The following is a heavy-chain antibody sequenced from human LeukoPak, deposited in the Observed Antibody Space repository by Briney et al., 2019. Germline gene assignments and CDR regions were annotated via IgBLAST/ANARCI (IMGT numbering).Heavy chain of an antibody. D-gene: IGHD5-12*01. J-gene: IGHJ4*02. CDR1: GFTFSNYW. CDR3: VRDGGVSGYDLLDY. V-gene: IGHV3-7*01. CDR2: INQDGSEE. Sequence: PGGSLRLSCAASGFTFSNYWMTWVRQAPGKGLEWVANINQDGSEEYYMDSVKARFTISRDNAKDSLSLQMNSLRAEDTAVYYCVRDGGVSGYDLLDYWGQGTSVTVSS.